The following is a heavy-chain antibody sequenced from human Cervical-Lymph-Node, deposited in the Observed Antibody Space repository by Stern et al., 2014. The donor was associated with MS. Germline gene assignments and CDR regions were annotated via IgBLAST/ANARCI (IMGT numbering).Heavy chain of an antibody. CDR2: INPSGGST. J-gene: IGHJ4*02. Sequence: VQLVESGAEVKKPGASVKVSCTASGYTFTSYYMHWVRHAPGQGLEWLGIINPSGGSTSYAQKFQGRVTMTRDTSTSTVYMELSSLRSEDTAVYYCASEVEQQLVRRGFDYWGQGTLVTVSS. CDR1: GYTFTSYY. D-gene: IGHD6-13*01. V-gene: IGHV1-46*01. CDR3: ASEVEQQLVRRGFDY.